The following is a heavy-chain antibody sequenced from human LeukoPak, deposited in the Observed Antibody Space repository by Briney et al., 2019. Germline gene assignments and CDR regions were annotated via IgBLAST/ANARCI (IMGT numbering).Heavy chain of an antibody. J-gene: IGHJ4*02. D-gene: IGHD3-22*01. CDR2: INPNSGGT. V-gene: IGHV1-2*02. CDR1: GYTFTGYY. CDR3: ARVQDGSGSYYYDY. Sequence: VASVKVSCKASGYTFTGYYMHWVRQAPGQGLEWMGWINPNSGGTNYAQKFHGRVTMTRDTSISTAYMELSSLRSDDTAMYYCARVQDGSGSYYYDYWGQGTLVTVSS.